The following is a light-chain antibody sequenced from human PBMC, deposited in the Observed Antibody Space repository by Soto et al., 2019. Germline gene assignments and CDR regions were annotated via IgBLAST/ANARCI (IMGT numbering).Light chain of an antibody. CDR1: QSISRW. Sequence: DIQMTQSPSTLSASVGDRVTITCRASQSISRWLAWYQQKPGKAPKVLIWDASSVQRGVPSRFSGSGSGTEFTLTISSLQPDDFATYYCQQYNGYSTWPFGQGTKVDIK. J-gene: IGKJ1*01. V-gene: IGKV1-5*01. CDR2: DAS. CDR3: QQYNGYSTWP.